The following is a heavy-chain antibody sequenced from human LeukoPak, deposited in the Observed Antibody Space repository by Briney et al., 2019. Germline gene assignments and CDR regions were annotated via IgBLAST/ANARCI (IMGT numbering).Heavy chain of an antibody. CDR3: ARSPIAVVPAAITD. D-gene: IGHD2-2*01. CDR1: GGSISSSNW. Sequence: PSETLSPTCAVSGGSISSSNWWSWVRQPPGKGLEWIGEIYHSGSTNYNPSLKSRVTISVDKSKNQFSLKLSSVTAADTAVYYCARSPIAVVPAAITDWGQGTMVTVSS. V-gene: IGHV4-4*02. CDR2: IYHSGST. J-gene: IGHJ3*01.